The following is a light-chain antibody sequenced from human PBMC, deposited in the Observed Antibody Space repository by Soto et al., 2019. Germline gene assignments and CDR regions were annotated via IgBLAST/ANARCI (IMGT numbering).Light chain of an antibody. V-gene: IGKV1-5*03. CDR2: KAS. Sequence: DIQMTQSPSILPASVGDRVTITCRASQTISSWLAWYQQKPGKAPKLLIYKASTSKSGVPSRFSGSGSGTEFTLTISSLQPDDFATYYCQHYNSYSEAFGQGTKVDIK. J-gene: IGKJ1*01. CDR3: QHYNSYSEA. CDR1: QTISSW.